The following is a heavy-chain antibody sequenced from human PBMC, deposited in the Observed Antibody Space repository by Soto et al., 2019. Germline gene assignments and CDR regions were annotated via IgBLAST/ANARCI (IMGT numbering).Heavy chain of an antibody. CDR2: INAGNGNT. CDR3: ARELQGLYYFDY. D-gene: IGHD2-15*01. V-gene: IGHV1-3*01. Sequence: GASVKVSCKASGYTFISYAIHWVRQAPGRRLEWMGWINAGNGNTKYSQKFQGRVTITRDTSASTAYMELTSLRSEDTAVYYCARELQGLYYFDYWGQGTLVTSPQ. J-gene: IGHJ4*02. CDR1: GYTFISYA.